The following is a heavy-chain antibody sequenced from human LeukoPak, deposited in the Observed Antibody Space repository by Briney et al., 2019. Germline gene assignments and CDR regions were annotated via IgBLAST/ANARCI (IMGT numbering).Heavy chain of an antibody. V-gene: IGHV3-23*01. J-gene: IGHJ4*02. Sequence: PGGTLRLSCAASGFNFSSYGMSWVRQAPGKGLEWVSLVSGSGGSTYYGDSVKGRFTISRDNSKNTLYLQMNSLRAEDTAVYYCARGMDNYGYCFVYWGQGTLVTVSS. D-gene: IGHD5-18*01. CDR2: VSGSGGST. CDR3: ARGMDNYGYCFVY. CDR1: GFNFSSYG.